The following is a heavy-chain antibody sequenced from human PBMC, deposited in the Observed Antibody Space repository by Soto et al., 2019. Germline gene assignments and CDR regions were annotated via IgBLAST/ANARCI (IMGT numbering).Heavy chain of an antibody. CDR1: GYTFTSYY. V-gene: IGHV1-46*01. CDR2: INPSGGST. CDR3: ARYRGTAEGGYGMDV. Sequence: ASVKVSCKASGYTFTSYYMRWVRQAPGQGLEWMGIINPSGGSTSYAQKFQGRVTMTRDTSTSTVYMELSSLRSEDTAVYYCARYRGTAEGGYGMDVCGQGTTVTVSS. D-gene: IGHD3-22*01. J-gene: IGHJ6*02.